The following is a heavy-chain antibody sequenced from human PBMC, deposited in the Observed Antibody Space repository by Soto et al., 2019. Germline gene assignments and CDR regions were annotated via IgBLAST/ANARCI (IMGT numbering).Heavy chain of an antibody. V-gene: IGHV4-59*01. D-gene: IGHD2-8*01. CDR3: ARVYAYYFDY. CDR1: GGCISRYC. Sequence: ALEILSLTCTVSGGCISRYCSSWIRQPPGKGLEWIGYIYYSGSTNYNPSLKSRVTISVDTSKNQFSLKLSSVTAADTAVYYCARVYAYYFDYWGQGTQVTVSS. CDR2: IYYSGST. J-gene: IGHJ4*02.